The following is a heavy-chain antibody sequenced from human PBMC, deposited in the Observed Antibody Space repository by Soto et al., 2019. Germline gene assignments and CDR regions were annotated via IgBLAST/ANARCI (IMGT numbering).Heavy chain of an antibody. Sequence: HPGGSLILSGVASGFSLANYPMNWVRQTPGKGLEWISYSSPRGDTIYYADSVEGRFTISRDNARNSLSLHMSSLRDEDSALYYCAKGPHTNVGWPYYFESWGQGGPVTDSS. CDR2: SSPRGDTI. CDR1: GFSLANYP. D-gene: IGHD6-19*01. V-gene: IGHV3-48*02. J-gene: IGHJ4*02. CDR3: AKGPHTNVGWPYYFES.